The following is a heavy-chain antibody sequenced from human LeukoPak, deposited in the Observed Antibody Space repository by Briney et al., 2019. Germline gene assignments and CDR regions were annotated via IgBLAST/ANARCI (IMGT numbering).Heavy chain of an antibody. Sequence: GGSLRLSCAASGFTFSSCGMNWVRQAPGKGLEWVSSISGSSTYIYYADSVKGRFTISRDNAKNSLYLQMNSLRAEDTAVYYCAREPSLGDYWGQGTLVTVSS. D-gene: IGHD3-10*01. CDR2: ISGSSTYI. CDR3: AREPSLGDY. CDR1: GFTFSSCG. J-gene: IGHJ4*02. V-gene: IGHV3-21*01.